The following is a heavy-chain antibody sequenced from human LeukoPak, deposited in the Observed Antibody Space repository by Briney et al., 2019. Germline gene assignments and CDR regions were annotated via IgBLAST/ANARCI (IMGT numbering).Heavy chain of an antibody. J-gene: IGHJ5*02. CDR2: INPNSGGT. D-gene: IGHD3-3*01. CDR3: ARDRQLSFGVVIPRWFDP. CDR1: GYTFTGYY. Sequence: GASVKVSCKASGYTFTGYYMHWVRQAPGQGLEWMGWINPNSGGTNYAQKFQGRVTMTRDTSISTAYMELSRLRSDDTAVYYCARDRQLSFGVVIPRWFDPWGQGTLVTVPS. V-gene: IGHV1-2*02.